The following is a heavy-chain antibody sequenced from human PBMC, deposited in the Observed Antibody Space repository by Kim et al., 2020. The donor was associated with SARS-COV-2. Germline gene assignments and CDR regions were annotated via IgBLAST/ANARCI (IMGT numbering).Heavy chain of an antibody. CDR2: IYHSGST. J-gene: IGHJ4*02. D-gene: IGHD6-19*01. CDR3: ARDNGGIAVAGDYYFDY. CDR1: GGSISSNNW. V-gene: IGHV4-4*02. Sequence: SETLSLTCAVSGGSISSNNWWSWVRQPPGKGLEWIGEIYHSGSTNYNPSLKSRVTISIDKSKNQFSLKLSSVTAADTAMYYCARDNGGIAVAGDYYFDYWGQRTRVTVSS.